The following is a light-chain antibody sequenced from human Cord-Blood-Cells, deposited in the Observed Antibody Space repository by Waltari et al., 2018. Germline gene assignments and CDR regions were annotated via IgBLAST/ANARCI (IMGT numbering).Light chain of an antibody. Sequence: DIQMTQSPSSLSASVGDRVNITCRASQSISSYLNLYQQKPGKAPKLLIYSASSLQSGVPSRFSGSGSGTDFTLTISSLQPEDFATYYCQQSYSTPPTFGQGTNVEIK. CDR2: SAS. CDR3: QQSYSTPPT. CDR1: QSISSY. V-gene: IGKV1-39*01. J-gene: IGKJ1*01.